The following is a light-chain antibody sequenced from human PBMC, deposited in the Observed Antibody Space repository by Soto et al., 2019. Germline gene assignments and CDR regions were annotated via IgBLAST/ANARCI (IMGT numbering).Light chain of an antibody. V-gene: IGLV2-14*01. Sequence: QSALAQPASVSESPGRSITIYCTGTSSDVGGYKYVSWYQQHPGKAPKLMIYEVSTRPSGVSNRFSGSMSGNTASLTISGLQAEDEADYYCSSYTSSSSHYVFGTGTKVTVL. CDR1: SSDVGGYKY. J-gene: IGLJ1*01. CDR2: EVS. CDR3: SSYTSSSSHYV.